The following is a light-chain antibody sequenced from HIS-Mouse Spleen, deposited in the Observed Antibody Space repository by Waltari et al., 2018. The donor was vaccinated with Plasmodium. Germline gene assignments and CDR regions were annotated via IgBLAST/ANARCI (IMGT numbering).Light chain of an antibody. CDR1: QGICSA. CDR2: DAS. V-gene: IGKV1-13*02. Sequence: AIQFTQSPSSLSASVGARVTITCRVIQGICSALAWYQQKPGKAPKLLIFDASWLESGVPSRFIGSGSGTDFTLTFISLHPDDFVSYYCQHFISYPQGTFGQGTRLEIK. CDR3: QHFISYPQGT. J-gene: IGKJ5*01.